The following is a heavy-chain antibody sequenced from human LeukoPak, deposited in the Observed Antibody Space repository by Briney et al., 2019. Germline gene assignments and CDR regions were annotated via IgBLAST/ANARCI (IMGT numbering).Heavy chain of an antibody. D-gene: IGHD1-1*01. CDR2: ISAYNGNT. CDR1: GYTFTILG. V-gene: IGHV1-18*01. CDR3: ARDGAERPHYMDV. Sequence: ASVKVSCKTSGYTFTILGISWVRQAPGQGLEWMGWISAYNGNTNYAQKLQGRVTMATDTSTTTAYMELRSLTSDDTAMYYCARDGAERPHYMDVWGKGTTVTVSS. J-gene: IGHJ6*03.